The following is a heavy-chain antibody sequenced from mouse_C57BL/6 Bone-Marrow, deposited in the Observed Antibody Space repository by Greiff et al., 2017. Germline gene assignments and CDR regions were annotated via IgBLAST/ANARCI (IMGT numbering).Heavy chain of an antibody. CDR1: GYTFTSYW. J-gene: IGHJ3*01. CDR3: RGAWFAY. CDR2: IDPSDSYT. V-gene: IGHV1-50*01. Sequence: QVQLQQPGAELVKPGASVKLSCKASGYTFTSYWMQWVKQRPGQGLEWIGEIDPSDSYTNYNQKFKGKATLTVDTSSSPAYMQLSSLSSEDYAFYYCRGAWFAYWGQGTLVTVSA.